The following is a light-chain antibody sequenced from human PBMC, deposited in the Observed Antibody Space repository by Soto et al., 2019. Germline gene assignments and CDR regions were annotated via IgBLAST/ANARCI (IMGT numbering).Light chain of an antibody. Sequence: DIQMTQSPSSLSASLGDRVTITCRASQSITNYLNWYQQKPGKAPKLLIYTASSFQGGVPSRFSGSGSGTDFTLTISSLQPEDFATYYCQQSYSQPYTFGQGTKLEIE. CDR1: QSITNY. V-gene: IGKV1-39*01. J-gene: IGKJ2*01. CDR2: TAS. CDR3: QQSYSQPYT.